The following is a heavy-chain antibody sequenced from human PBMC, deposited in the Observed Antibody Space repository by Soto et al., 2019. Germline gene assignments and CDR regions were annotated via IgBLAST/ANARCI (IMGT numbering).Heavy chain of an antibody. Sequence: QVQLVQSGVEVKKPGASVKVSCKASGYTFTSYDINWVRQATGQGPEWMGWMNPNSGNTGYEQEFQSRVTMTRNTAISTAYIELSSLRSKDTAVYYCARERAAAGSNRFDNWGQGTVVIVSS. CDR3: ARERAAAGSNRFDN. CDR2: MNPNSGNT. V-gene: IGHV1-8*01. CDR1: GYTFTSYD. D-gene: IGHD6-13*01. J-gene: IGHJ5*02.